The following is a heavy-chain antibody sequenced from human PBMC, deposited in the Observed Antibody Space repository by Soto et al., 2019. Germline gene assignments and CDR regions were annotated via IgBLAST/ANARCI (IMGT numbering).Heavy chain of an antibody. CDR3: AKAKNDYNWDNRPPFDY. CDR1: GFTLRDYA. Sequence: GGSLRLSCEASGFTLRDYAMTWVRQAPGKGLEWVSLISANDVGTYYAESVKTRFTISTDQSRNTVYLQMDSLRADDTAIYYCAKAKNDYNWDNRPPFDYWGQGTLVTVSS. D-gene: IGHD1-20*01. J-gene: IGHJ4*02. V-gene: IGHV3-23*01. CDR2: ISANDVGT.